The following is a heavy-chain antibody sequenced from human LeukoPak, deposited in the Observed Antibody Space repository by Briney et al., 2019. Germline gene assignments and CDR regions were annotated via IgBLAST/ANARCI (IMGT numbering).Heavy chain of an antibody. CDR3: ARVGEPKLNYYFDY. V-gene: IGHV4-34*01. Sequence: SETLSLTCAVYGGSFSGYYWSWIRQPPGKGLEWIGEINHSGSTNYNPSLKSRVTISVDTSKNQFSLKLSSVTAADTAVYYCARVGEPKLNYYFDYRGQGTLVTVSS. CDR2: INHSGST. CDR1: GGSFSGYY. J-gene: IGHJ4*02. D-gene: IGHD1-26*01.